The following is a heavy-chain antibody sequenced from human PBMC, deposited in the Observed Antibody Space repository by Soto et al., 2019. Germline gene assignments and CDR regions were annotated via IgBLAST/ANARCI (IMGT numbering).Heavy chain of an antibody. CDR3: AHSERLRLGELSLEDNFDY. CDR2: IYWNDDK. J-gene: IGHJ4*02. CDR1: GFSLSTSGVG. D-gene: IGHD3-16*02. V-gene: IGHV2-5*01. Sequence: SGPTLVNPTQTLTLTCTFSGFSLSTSGVGVGWIRQPPGKALEWLALIYWNDDKRYSPSLKSRLTITKDTSKNQVVLTMTNMDPVDTATYYCAHSERLRLGELSLEDNFDYWGQGTLVTVSS.